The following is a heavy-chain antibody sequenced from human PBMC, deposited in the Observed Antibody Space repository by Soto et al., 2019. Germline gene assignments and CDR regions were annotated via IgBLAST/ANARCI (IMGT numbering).Heavy chain of an antibody. CDR1: GLNFDDFA. V-gene: IGHV3-9*01. D-gene: IGHD3-3*01. CDR2: ITWNSRVL. CDR3: AKGRYDFWSPYYFDS. J-gene: IGHJ4*02. Sequence: PGGSLRLSCVGTGLNFDDFAMHWVRQAPGKGLEWVSGITWNSRVLAYADSVKGRFTISRDNARNSLYLQMDSLRDEDTALYYCAKGRYDFWSPYYFDSWGQGTLVTVSP.